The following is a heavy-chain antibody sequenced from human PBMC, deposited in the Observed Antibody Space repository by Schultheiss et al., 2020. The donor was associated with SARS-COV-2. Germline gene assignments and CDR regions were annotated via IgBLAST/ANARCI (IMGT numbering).Heavy chain of an antibody. CDR1: GGSISSYY. D-gene: IGHD2/OR15-2a*01. CDR3: ARHVKTTYLPRWFDP. J-gene: IGHJ5*02. Sequence: SQTLSLTCTVSGGSISSYYWSWIRQPPGKGLEWIGEINHSGSTNYNPSLKSRVTISVDTSKNQFSLMLNSVTAAETAVYYCARHVKTTYLPRWFDPWGQGTLVTVSS. CDR2: INHSGST. V-gene: IGHV4-59*08.